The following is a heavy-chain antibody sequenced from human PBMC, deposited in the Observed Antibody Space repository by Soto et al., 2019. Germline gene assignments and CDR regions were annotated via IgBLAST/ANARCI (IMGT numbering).Heavy chain of an antibody. D-gene: IGHD1-26*01. CDR1: GFTFSSYG. CDR2: IWYDGSNK. V-gene: IGHV3-33*01. CDR3: ARDATQVGDTWFDP. J-gene: IGHJ5*02. Sequence: QVQLVESGGGVVQPGRSLRLSCAASGFTFSSYGMHWVRQAPGKGLEWVAVIWYDGSNKYYADSVKGRFTISRDNSKNTLYLQMNSLRAEDTAVYYCARDATQVGDTWFDPWGRGTLVTVSS.